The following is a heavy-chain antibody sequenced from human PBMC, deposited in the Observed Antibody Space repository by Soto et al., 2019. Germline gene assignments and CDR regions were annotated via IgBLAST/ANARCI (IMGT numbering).Heavy chain of an antibody. Sequence: GESLKSSCKGSGYSVNSYWSGWVRQMPGKGLEWLAIIYPGDSDTKYSPSFQGHVTISADRSISTAYLQWSSLKASDTAMYYCARLGYCTGGNCYLDYWGQGTLVTVSS. CDR2: IYPGDSDT. CDR3: ARLGYCTGGNCYLDY. D-gene: IGHD2-8*02. J-gene: IGHJ4*02. V-gene: IGHV5-51*01. CDR1: GYSVNSYW.